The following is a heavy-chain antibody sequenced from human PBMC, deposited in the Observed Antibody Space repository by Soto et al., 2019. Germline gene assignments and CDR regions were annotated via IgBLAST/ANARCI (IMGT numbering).Heavy chain of an antibody. D-gene: IGHD3-10*01. CDR3: AAGFTNDREGPLITMVRGVPLPGY. J-gene: IGHJ4*02. Sequence: SVKVSCKASGFTFTSSAVQWVRQARGQRLEWIGWIVVGSGNTNYAQKFQERVTITRDMSTSTAYMELSSLRSEDTAVYYCAAGFTNDREGPLITMVRGVPLPGYWGQGTLVTVSS. CDR1: GFTFTSSA. CDR2: IVVGSGNT. V-gene: IGHV1-58*01.